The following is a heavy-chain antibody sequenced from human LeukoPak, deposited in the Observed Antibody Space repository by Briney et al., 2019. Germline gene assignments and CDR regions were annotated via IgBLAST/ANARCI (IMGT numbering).Heavy chain of an antibody. J-gene: IGHJ5*02. CDR3: ARDETTATFNWFDP. CDR1: GFTFSSFS. D-gene: IGHD4-17*01. Sequence: GGSLRLSCAASGFTFSSFSMNWVRQAPGKGLEWVSSISSSSSYIYYADSVKGRFTISRDNAKNSLYLQMNSLRAEDTVVYYCARDETTATFNWFDPWGQGTLVTVSS. CDR2: ISSSSSYI. V-gene: IGHV3-21*01.